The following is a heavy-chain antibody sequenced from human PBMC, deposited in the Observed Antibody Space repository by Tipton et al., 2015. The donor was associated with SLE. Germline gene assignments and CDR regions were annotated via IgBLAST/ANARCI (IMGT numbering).Heavy chain of an antibody. D-gene: IGHD6-19*01. CDR3: ARDRTGYSSGWGFDY. CDR2: IKQDGSEK. J-gene: IGHJ4*02. Sequence: LRLSCAASGFTFSSYWMSWVRQAPGKGLKWVANIKQDGSEKYYVDSVKGRFTISRDNAKNSLYLQMNSLRAEDTAVYYCARDRTGYSSGWGFDYWGQGTLVTVSS. V-gene: IGHV3-7*01. CDR1: GFTFSSYW.